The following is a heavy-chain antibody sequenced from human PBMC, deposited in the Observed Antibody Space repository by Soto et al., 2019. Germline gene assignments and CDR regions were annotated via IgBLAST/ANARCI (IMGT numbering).Heavy chain of an antibody. CDR2: MNPNSGNT. J-gene: IGHJ6*02. V-gene: IGHV1-8*01. D-gene: IGHD3-10*01. CDR1: GYTFTSYD. CDR3: ARGGGSGSYYYYYGMDV. Sequence: ASVKVSCKASGYTFTSYDINWVRQATGQGLEWMGWMNPNSGNTGYAQKFQGRVTMTRNTSISTAYMELSSLRSEDTAVYYCARGGGSGSYYYYYGMDVSGQGTTVTVYS.